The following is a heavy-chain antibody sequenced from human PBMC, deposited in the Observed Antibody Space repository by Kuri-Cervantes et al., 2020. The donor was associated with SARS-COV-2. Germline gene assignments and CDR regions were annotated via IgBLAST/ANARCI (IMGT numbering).Heavy chain of an antibody. D-gene: IGHD5-18*01. CDR2: IYHSGST. J-gene: IGHJ4*02. CDR3: ARVSWMQLWHRYFDN. CDR1: GYSISSGYY. Sequence: SETLSLTCAVSGYSISSGYYWGWIRQPPGKGLEWIGSIYHSGSTDYNPSLKSRVNISLDKSKSQFSLKLSSVAASDTAVYYCARVSWMQLWHRYFDNWGQGTLVTVSS. V-gene: IGHV4-38-2*01.